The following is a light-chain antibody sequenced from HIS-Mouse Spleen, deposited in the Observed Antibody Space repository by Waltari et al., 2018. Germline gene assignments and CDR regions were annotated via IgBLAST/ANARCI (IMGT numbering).Light chain of an antibody. Sequence: QSVLTQPPSASGTPGQRVTISCSGSSSNIGSNTGNWYQQLPGSAPKLLIDGNNQRPSGVPDGCSGYKSGTSAALAISGLQSEDEADYYCAAWDDSLNGWVFGGGTKLTVL. CDR2: GNN. J-gene: IGLJ3*02. CDR3: AAWDDSLNGWV. V-gene: IGLV1-44*01. CDR1: SSNIGSNT.